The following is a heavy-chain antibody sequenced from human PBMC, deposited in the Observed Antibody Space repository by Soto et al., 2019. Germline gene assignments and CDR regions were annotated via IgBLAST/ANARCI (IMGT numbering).Heavy chain of an antibody. D-gene: IGHD5-12*01. CDR2: INAGNGNT. J-gene: IGHJ5*02. CDR1: GYTFTSYA. Sequence: GASVKVSCKASGYTFTSYAMHWVRQAPGQRLEWMGWINAGNGNTKYAQKFQGRVTITRDTSTSTAYMELSRLTSEDTAVYYCARVATIGEDWFDLWGKGTLVTVSS. CDR3: ARVATIGEDWFDL. V-gene: IGHV1-3*01.